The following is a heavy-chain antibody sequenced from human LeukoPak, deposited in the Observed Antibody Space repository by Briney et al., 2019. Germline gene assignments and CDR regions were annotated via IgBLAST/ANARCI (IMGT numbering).Heavy chain of an antibody. CDR1: GGSISSYY. Sequence: SETLSLTCTVSGGSISSYYWSWIRQPAGKGLEWIGRIYTSGSTNYNPSLKSRVTMSVDTSKNQFSLKLSSVTAADTAVYYCARADPGYYYCSMEEFDYWGQGTLVTVSS. CDR3: ARADPGYYYCSMEEFDY. CDR2: IYTSGST. V-gene: IGHV4-4*07. D-gene: IGHD3-10*01. J-gene: IGHJ4*02.